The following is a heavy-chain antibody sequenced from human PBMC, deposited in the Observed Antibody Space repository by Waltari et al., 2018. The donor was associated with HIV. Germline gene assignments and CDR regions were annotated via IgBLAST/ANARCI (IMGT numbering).Heavy chain of an antibody. CDR3: ARDPGKQAVTRYFDY. D-gene: IGHD6-19*01. CDR1: GGSISTYS. CDR2: IHYSGSF. V-gene: IGHV4-59*01. Sequence: QVQLQESGPGLVRPSESLSLTCTVSGGSISTYSWSWVRQPPWKGLEWIAYIHYSGSFNYNPSLKSRVTISVDTSKNLFSLKLTSVTAADTAVYYCARDPGKQAVTRYFDYWGQGTLVTVSS. J-gene: IGHJ4*02.